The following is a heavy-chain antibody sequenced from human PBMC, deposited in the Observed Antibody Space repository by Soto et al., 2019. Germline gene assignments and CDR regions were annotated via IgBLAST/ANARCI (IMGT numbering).Heavy chain of an antibody. V-gene: IGHV4-4*07. CDR1: GGSFSSYY. D-gene: IGHD2-2*01. J-gene: IGHJ5*02. Sequence: QVQLQESGPGLVKPSETLSLSCTVSGGSFSSYYCNWVRKAAGKGLEWIGRIYPTGSTIYNPSLKKRLTMSVDTSKNQFSLRLTSMTAAETAVYYCAAGRSEIVPGSMDTWGQGTLVTVSS. CDR2: IYPTGST. CDR3: AAGRSEIVPGSMDT.